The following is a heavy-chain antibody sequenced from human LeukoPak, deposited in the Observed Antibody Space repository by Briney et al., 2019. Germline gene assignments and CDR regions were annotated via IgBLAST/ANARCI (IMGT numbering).Heavy chain of an antibody. Sequence: ASVKVSCKASGFTFAGYYIHWGRQAPGQGLEWMGYINPHSGATNSPQKFQGRVTMTTDTSISAVYMELSSLISDDTAMYYCVREGNELLSKNFDYWGQGTLVTVSS. D-gene: IGHD3-16*02. CDR1: GFTFAGYY. J-gene: IGHJ4*02. V-gene: IGHV1-2*02. CDR3: VREGNELLSKNFDY. CDR2: INPHSGAT.